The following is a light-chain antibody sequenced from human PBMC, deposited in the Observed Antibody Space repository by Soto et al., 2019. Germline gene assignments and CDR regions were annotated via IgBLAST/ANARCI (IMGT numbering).Light chain of an antibody. J-gene: IGKJ1*01. CDR1: QTIGRN. CDR3: QQYNNWPGT. V-gene: IGKV3-15*01. CDR2: GAS. Sequence: IVLTQSACTLSLSPGETATLSCRASQTIGRNYLAWYQQKPGQAPRLLIYGASTRATGIPARFSGSGSGTEFTLTISSLQSEDFAVYYCQQYNNWPGTFGQGTKVDI.